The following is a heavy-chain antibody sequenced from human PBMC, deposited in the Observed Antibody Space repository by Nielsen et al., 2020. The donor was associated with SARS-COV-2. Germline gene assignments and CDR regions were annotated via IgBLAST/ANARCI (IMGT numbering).Heavy chain of an antibody. Sequence: VSVKVSCKASGYTFTSYAMNWVRQAPGQGLEWMGWINTNTGNPTYAQGFTGRFVFSLDTSVSTAYLQISSLKAEDTAVYYCARDVSGYHVAGAFDIWGQGTMVTVSS. V-gene: IGHV7-4-1*02. CDR2: INTNTGNP. J-gene: IGHJ3*02. CDR3: ARDVSGYHVAGAFDI. CDR1: GYTFTSYA. D-gene: IGHD3-3*01.